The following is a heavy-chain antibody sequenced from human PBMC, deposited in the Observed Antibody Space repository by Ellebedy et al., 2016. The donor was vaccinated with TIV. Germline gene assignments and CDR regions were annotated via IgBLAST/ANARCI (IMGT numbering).Heavy chain of an antibody. CDR2: ISYDGSNK. V-gene: IGHV3-30*18. CDR1: GFTFSNYG. Sequence: GESLKISCAASGFTFSNYGMHWVRQAPGKGPEWVAVISYDGSNKNYADSVKGRFTISRDNSKNTLDLQMNSLRAEDTAVYYCAKALDYGDGYGMNVWGQGTTVTVSS. D-gene: IGHD4-17*01. CDR3: AKALDYGDGYGMNV. J-gene: IGHJ6*02.